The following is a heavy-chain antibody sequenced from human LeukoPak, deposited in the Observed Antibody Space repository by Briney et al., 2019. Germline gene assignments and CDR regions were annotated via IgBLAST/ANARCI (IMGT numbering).Heavy chain of an antibody. D-gene: IGHD3-16*02. CDR2: INPNSGGT. CDR1: GYTFTGYY. J-gene: IGHJ5*02. Sequence: ASVKVSCKASGYTFTGYYMHWVRQAPGQGLEWMGWINPNSGGTNYAQKFQGRVTMTRVTCISTDYMELSRMRSDDTAVYYCARGGLSATGSYNWFDPWGQGTLVTVSS. CDR3: ARGGLSATGSYNWFDP. V-gene: IGHV1-2*02.